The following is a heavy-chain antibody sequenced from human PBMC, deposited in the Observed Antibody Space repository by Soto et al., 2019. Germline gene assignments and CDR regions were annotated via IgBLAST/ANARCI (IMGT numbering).Heavy chain of an antibody. J-gene: IGHJ6*02. V-gene: IGHV1-18*01. CDR3: ATLYGAGGPTFYYYYGMDV. Sequence: GASVKVSCKASGYTFTSYGISWVRQAPGQGLEWMGWISAYNGNTNYAQKLQGRVTMTTDTSTSTAYMELRSLRSDDTAVYYCATLYGAGGPTFYYYYGMDVWGQRTKVTVSS. CDR1: GYTFTSYG. D-gene: IGHD3-10*01. CDR2: ISAYNGNT.